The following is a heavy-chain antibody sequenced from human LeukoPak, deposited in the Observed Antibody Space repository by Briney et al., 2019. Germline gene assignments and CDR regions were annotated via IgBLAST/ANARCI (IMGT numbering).Heavy chain of an antibody. D-gene: IGHD1-1*01. J-gene: IGHJ4*02. CDR3: ARDASGS. V-gene: IGHV3-30*03. CDR2: ISYDGSNK. Sequence: GGSLRLSCAASGFTFSTYGMHWVRQAPGKGLEWVVVISYDGSNKYYADSVKGRFTISRENSKNTLHLQMNSLRAEDTAVYYCARDASGSWGQGTLVTVSS. CDR1: GFTFSTYG.